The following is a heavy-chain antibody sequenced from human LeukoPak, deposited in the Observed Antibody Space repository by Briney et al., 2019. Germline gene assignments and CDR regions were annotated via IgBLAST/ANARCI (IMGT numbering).Heavy chain of an antibody. J-gene: IGHJ6*02. CDR1: GGTFSSYA. CDR2: IIPILGIA. D-gene: IGHD3-10*01. CDR3: ARAITMVRGSTYYYYGMDV. Sequence: ASVKVSCKASGGTFSSYAISWVRQAPGQGLEWMGRIIPILGIANYAQKFQGRVTITADKSTSTAYMDLSSLRSEDTAVYYCARAITMVRGSTYYYYGMDVWGQGTTVTVSS. V-gene: IGHV1-69*04.